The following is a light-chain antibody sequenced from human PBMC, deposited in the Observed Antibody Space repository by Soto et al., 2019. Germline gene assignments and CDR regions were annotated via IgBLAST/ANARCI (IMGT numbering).Light chain of an antibody. Sequence: EVVLTHSPATLSLSPGERATLSCSASQSIRTSLAWYQQKPGQAPRLVIFDASNRANGVPARFGGSGSGTDFTLTINSLEPEDFAVYYCQQRNVWPPITFGQGTRLEIK. CDR2: DAS. CDR3: QQRNVWPPIT. J-gene: IGKJ5*01. V-gene: IGKV3-11*01. CDR1: QSIRTS.